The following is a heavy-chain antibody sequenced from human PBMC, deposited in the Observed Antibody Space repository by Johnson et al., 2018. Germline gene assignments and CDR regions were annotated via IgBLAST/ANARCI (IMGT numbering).Heavy chain of an antibody. CDR1: GFTFSSYG. V-gene: IGHV3-30*18. Sequence: QVQLVQSGGGVVQPGRSLRLSCAASGFTFSSYGMHWVRQAPGKGLEWVAVISYYGSNKYYADSVKGLFTISRENSKNTLYLQMNSLRAEDTAVYYCAKDHSPDQTYDYYYMDVWGKGTTVTVSS. CDR3: AKDHSPDQTYDYYYMDV. CDR2: ISYYGSNK. J-gene: IGHJ6*03. D-gene: IGHD1-14*01.